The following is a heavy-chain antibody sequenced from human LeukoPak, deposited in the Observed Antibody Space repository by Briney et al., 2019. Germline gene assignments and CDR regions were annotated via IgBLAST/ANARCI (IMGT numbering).Heavy chain of an antibody. Sequence: GASVKVSCKASGYTFTGYYMHWVRQAPGQGLEWMGWINPNSGGTNYAQKFQGRVTMTRDTSISTAYMELSRLRSDDTAVYYCASSTGGDIVALDPWGQGTLVTVSS. J-gene: IGHJ5*02. CDR2: INPNSGGT. CDR3: ASSTGGDIVALDP. D-gene: IGHD2-15*01. CDR1: GYTFTGYY. V-gene: IGHV1-2*02.